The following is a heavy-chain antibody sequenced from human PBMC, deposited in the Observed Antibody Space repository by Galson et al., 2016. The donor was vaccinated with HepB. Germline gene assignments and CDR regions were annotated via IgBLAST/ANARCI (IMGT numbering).Heavy chain of an antibody. CDR1: SGSFSGYS. J-gene: IGHJ6*02. Sequence: ETLSLTCTVYSGSFSGYSWSWIRQPPGKGLEWIGEVNHSGSTNYNPSLKSRVTVSVDTTKMHFSLNMRPVTAAETAVYYCVREKQFGSGPFGMDVWGQGTTVTVSS. CDR3: VREKQFGSGPFGMDV. D-gene: IGHD3-10*01. V-gene: IGHV4-34*01. CDR2: VNHSGST.